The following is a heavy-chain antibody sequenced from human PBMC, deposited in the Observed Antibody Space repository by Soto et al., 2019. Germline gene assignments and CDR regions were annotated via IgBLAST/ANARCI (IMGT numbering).Heavy chain of an antibody. CDR1: GFTFSSYG. CDR3: AKDYGSGWSVSIVGYFDY. CDR2: ISYDGSNK. D-gene: IGHD6-19*01. J-gene: IGHJ4*02. V-gene: IGHV3-30*18. Sequence: GGSLRLSCAASGFTFSSYGMHWVRQAPGKGLEWVAVISYDGSNKYYADSVKGRFTISRDNSKNTLYLQMNSLRAEDTAVYYCAKDYGSGWSVSIVGYFDYWGQGTLVTVSS.